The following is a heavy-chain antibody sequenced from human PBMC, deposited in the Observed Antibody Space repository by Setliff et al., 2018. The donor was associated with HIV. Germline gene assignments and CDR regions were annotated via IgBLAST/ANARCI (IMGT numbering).Heavy chain of an antibody. J-gene: IGHJ6*03. CDR3: AREIQFSGTTYCYYYMDD. CDR1: GGSISSYY. Sequence: SETLSLTCTVSGGSISSYYWSWIRQPAGKGLEWIGRIYASGRTNYNPSLKSRVTLSVDTSKNQFSLKVTSVTAADTAVYYWAREIQFSGTTYCYYYMDDWGRGTTVTVSS. CDR2: IYASGRT. D-gene: IGHD5-18*01. V-gene: IGHV4-4*07.